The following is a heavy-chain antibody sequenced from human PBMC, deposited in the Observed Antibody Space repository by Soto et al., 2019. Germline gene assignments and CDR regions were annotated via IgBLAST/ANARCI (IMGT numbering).Heavy chain of an antibody. CDR1: GGTFSSYA. Sequence: ASLKVSCKTSGGTFSSYAISWVRQAPGQGLEWMGGIVPIVGTTTYAQKFQGRVTITADEATSTAYMQLSRLRSDDTAVYYCVRVVAIPGYPDHWGQGTLVTVSS. D-gene: IGHD5-12*01. CDR2: IVPIVGTT. V-gene: IGHV1-69*13. J-gene: IGHJ4*02. CDR3: VRVVAIPGYPDH.